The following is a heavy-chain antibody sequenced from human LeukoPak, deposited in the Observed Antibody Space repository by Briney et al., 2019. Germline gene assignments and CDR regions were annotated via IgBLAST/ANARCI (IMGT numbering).Heavy chain of an antibody. V-gene: IGHV3-21*01. Sequence: GGSLRLSCAASGFTFSSYSMNWVRQAPGKGLEWVSSISSSSSYIYYADSVKGRFTTSRDNAKNSLYQQMNSLRAEDTAVYYCARARKDYDSSGYYYFDYWGQGTLVTVSS. CDR3: ARARKDYDSSGYYYFDY. CDR2: ISSSSSYI. CDR1: GFTFSSYS. D-gene: IGHD3-22*01. J-gene: IGHJ4*02.